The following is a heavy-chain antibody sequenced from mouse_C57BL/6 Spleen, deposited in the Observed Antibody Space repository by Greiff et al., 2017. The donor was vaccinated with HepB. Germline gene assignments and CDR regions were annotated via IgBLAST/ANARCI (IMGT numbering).Heavy chain of an antibody. V-gene: IGHV1-50*01. CDR3: ARRYYGSSSYFDV. CDR2: IDPSDSYT. D-gene: IGHD1-1*01. J-gene: IGHJ1*03. CDR1: GYTFTSYW. Sequence: VQLQQSGAELVKPGASVKLSCKASGYTFTSYWMQWVKQRPGQGLEWIGEIDPSDSYTNYNQKFKGKATLTVDTSSSTAYMQLSSLTSEDSAVYYCARRYYGSSSYFDVWGTGTTVTVSS.